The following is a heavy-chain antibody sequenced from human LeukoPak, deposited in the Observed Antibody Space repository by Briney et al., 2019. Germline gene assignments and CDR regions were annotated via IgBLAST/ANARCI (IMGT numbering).Heavy chain of an antibody. V-gene: IGHV3-21*01. CDR2: ISSSSSYI. J-gene: IGHJ4*02. CDR1: GFTFSSYS. Sequence: GGSLRLSCAASGFTFSSYSMNWVRQAPGKGLEWVSSISSSSSYIYYADSVKGRFTISRDNAKNSLYLQMNSLRAEDTAVYYCASRGIAAAGTWHDNWGQGTLVTVSS. D-gene: IGHD6-13*01. CDR3: ASRGIAAAGTWHDN.